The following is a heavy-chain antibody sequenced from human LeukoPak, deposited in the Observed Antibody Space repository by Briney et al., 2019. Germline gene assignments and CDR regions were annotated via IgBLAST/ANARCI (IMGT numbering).Heavy chain of an antibody. V-gene: IGHV4-39*07. CDR3: ARVSSWPAALLYDAFDI. CDR2: IYYSGST. D-gene: IGHD2-2*01. CDR1: GGSISSSSYY. J-gene: IGHJ3*02. Sequence: PSETLSLTCTVSGGSISSSSYYWGWIRQPPGKGLEWIGSIYYSGSTYYNPSLKSRVTISVDTSKNQFSLKLSSVTAADTAVYYCARVSSWPAALLYDAFDIWGQGTMVTVSS.